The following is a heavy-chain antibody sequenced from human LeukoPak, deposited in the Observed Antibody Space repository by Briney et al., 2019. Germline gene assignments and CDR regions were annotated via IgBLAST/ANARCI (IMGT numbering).Heavy chain of an antibody. CDR1: GFTFSSYS. CDR3: ASIYCSGGSCYSPDFGY. J-gene: IGHJ4*02. D-gene: IGHD2-15*01. CDR2: ISSSSSYI. V-gene: IGHV3-21*01. Sequence: GGALRLSCAASGFTFSSYSMNWVRQAPGKGLEWVSSISSSSSYIYYADSVKGRFTISRDNAKNSLYLQMNSLRAEDTAVYYCASIYCSGGSCYSPDFGYWGQGTLVTVSS.